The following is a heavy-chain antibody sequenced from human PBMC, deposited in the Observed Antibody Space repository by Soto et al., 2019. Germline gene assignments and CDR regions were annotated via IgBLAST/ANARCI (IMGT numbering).Heavy chain of an antibody. CDR3: ARDYYKYYDSSGYYRSPAY. CDR1: GGSISSGDYY. Sequence: SETLSLTCTVSGGSISSGDYYWSWIRQPPGKGLEWIGYIYYSGSTYYNPSLKSRVTISVDTSKNQFSLRAEDTAVYYCARDYYKYYDSSGYYRSPAYRGQGTLVTVSS. CDR2: IYYSGST. V-gene: IGHV4-30-4*02. D-gene: IGHD3-22*01. J-gene: IGHJ4*02.